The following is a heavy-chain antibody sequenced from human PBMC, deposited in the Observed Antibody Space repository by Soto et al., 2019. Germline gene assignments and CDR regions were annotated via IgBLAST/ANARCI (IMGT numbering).Heavy chain of an antibody. CDR3: TREGGGWYGDAFDI. J-gene: IGHJ3*02. CDR2: ISYDGSNK. D-gene: IGHD6-19*01. Sequence: PGGSLRLSCAASGLTFSSYAMHWVRQAPGKGLEWVAVISYDGSNKYYADSVKGRFTISRDNSKNTLYLQMNSLRAEDTAVYYCTREGGGWYGDAFDIWGQGTMVTVSS. V-gene: IGHV3-30-3*01. CDR1: GLTFSSYA.